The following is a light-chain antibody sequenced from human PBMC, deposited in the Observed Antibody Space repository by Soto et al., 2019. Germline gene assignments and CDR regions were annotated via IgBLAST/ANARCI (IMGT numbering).Light chain of an antibody. CDR3: QQYLGTAIT. J-gene: IGKJ4*01. V-gene: IGKV4-1*01. Sequence: DIVMSQSPDALAVSLGERATINCKSSKSVLDTSNNKDYLAWYQQNPGQTTKLLIYWASTRESGVTDRFSGSGSETDFTITITSLQDEDVPVYYCQQYLGTAITVGEGTRVDIK. CDR2: WAS. CDR1: KSVLDTSNNKDY.